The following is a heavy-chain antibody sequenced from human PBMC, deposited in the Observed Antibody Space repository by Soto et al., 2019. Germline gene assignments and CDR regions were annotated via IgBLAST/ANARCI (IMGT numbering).Heavy chain of an antibody. V-gene: IGHV4-59*01. CDR1: GGSISSYY. D-gene: IGHD2-8*02. J-gene: IGHJ4*02. CDR3: ASCGGVYYFDY. Sequence: QVQLQESGPGLVKPSETLSLTCTVSGGSISSYYWSWIRQPPGKGLEWIGYIYYSGITDYNPSLKSRITISLATSKSQFSLKLSSVTAADTAVYYCASCGGVYYFDYWGQGTLVTVSS. CDR2: IYYSGIT.